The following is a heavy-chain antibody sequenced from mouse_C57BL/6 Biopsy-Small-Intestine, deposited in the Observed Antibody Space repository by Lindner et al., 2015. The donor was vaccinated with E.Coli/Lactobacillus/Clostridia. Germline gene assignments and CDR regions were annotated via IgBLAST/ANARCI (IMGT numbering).Heavy chain of an antibody. CDR1: GYRLTELS. J-gene: IGHJ3*01. CDR2: FDPDDGKT. CDR3: TTDALSSGWDIDTFDL. V-gene: IGHV1-83*01. Sequence: SVKVSCKVSGYRLTELSMHWVRQAPGKGLEWMGGFDPDDGKTVYAPKFQGRVTMTEDTSTDTVYMEMNSLRSEDTAVYFCTTDALSSGWDIDTFDLWGQGTMVTVSA. D-gene: IGHD6-5*01.